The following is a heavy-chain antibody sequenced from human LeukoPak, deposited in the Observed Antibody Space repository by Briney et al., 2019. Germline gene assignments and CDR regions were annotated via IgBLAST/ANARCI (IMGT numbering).Heavy chain of an antibody. CDR2: IYYSGST. CDR1: GGSISSYY. D-gene: IGHD3-22*01. J-gene: IGHJ4*02. Sequence: SETLSLTCTVSGGSISSYYWSWIRQPPGKGLEWIGYIYYSGSTNYNHSLKSRVTISVDRSKNQFSLKLSSVTAADTAVYYCARAIADSSGYYVRDWGQGTLVTVSS. CDR3: ARAIADSSGYYVRD. V-gene: IGHV4-59*12.